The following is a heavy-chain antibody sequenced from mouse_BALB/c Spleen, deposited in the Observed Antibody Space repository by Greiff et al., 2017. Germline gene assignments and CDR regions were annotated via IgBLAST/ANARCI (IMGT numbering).Heavy chain of an antibody. CDR3: ARALYGNYELDYAMDY. J-gene: IGHJ4*01. D-gene: IGHD2-1*01. V-gene: IGHV5-15*02. Sequence: EVKLVESGGGLVQPGGSRKLSCAASGFTFSDYGMAWVRQAPGKGPEWVAFISNLAYSIYYADTVTGRFTISRENAKNTLYLEMSSLRSEDTAMYYCARALYGNYELDYAMDYWGQGTSVTVSS. CDR1: GFTFSDYG. CDR2: ISNLAYSI.